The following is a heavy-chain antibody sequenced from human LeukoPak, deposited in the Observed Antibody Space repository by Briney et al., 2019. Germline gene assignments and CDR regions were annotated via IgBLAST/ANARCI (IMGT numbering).Heavy chain of an antibody. CDR1: GFTFNSYW. D-gene: IGHD3-3*01. CDR3: ARGLLEWLRLETYYFDY. V-gene: IGHV3-7*01. Sequence: GGSLRLSCAASGFTFNSYWMTWVRQAPGKGLEWVANIKTDGSQKYYVDSVKGRFNISRDNAKNSLYLQMNSLRVDDTATYYCARGLLEWLRLETYYFDYWGQGSQVTVSS. CDR2: IKTDGSQK. J-gene: IGHJ4*02.